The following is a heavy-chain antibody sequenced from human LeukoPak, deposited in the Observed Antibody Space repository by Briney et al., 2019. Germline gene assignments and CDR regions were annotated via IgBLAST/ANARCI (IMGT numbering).Heavy chain of an antibody. Sequence: GGSLRLSCAASGFTFSTFSMNWVRQTPGKGLEWVSAISGSGSDIYYADSVKGRFTISRDNPKRSLYLQMNSLRAEDTAVYYCAAEPGYSGYNYALAYWGQGTLVTVSS. CDR2: ISGSGSDI. J-gene: IGHJ4*02. D-gene: IGHD5-12*01. CDR1: GFTFSTFS. V-gene: IGHV3-21*01. CDR3: AAEPGYSGYNYALAY.